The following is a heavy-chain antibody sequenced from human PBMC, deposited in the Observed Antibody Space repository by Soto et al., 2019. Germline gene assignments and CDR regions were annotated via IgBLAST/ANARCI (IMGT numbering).Heavy chain of an antibody. V-gene: IGHV3-30*18. CDR1: GFIFSNYG. Sequence: QVQLVESGGGVVQPGTSLRLSCAASGFIFSNYGMHWVRQAPGKGLEWVALISFDGKNRYYADSVKGRLTIYRDNPKNALYGYMKLLRPEDTAYDYCGKRGESVGGREHSFLEY. J-gene: IGHJ1*01. D-gene: IGHD2-15*01. CDR3: GKRGESVGGREHSFLEY. CDR2: ISFDGKNR.